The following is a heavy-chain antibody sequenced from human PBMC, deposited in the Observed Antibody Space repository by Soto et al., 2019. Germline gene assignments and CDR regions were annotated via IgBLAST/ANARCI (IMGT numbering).Heavy chain of an antibody. J-gene: IGHJ6*02. D-gene: IGHD2-2*02. CDR3: ARSLTEGYCTITGCYTRPLYGMDV. V-gene: IGHV1-2*02. Sequence: GASVKVSCKASGYTFSGYYIHWLRQAPGQGLEWMGWINPNSGGTNYAQKFQGRVTVTRDTPTSTAYMELSRLTSDDTAVYYCARSLTEGYCTITGCYTRPLYGMDVWGLGTTVTVS. CDR1: GYTFSGYY. CDR2: INPNSGGT.